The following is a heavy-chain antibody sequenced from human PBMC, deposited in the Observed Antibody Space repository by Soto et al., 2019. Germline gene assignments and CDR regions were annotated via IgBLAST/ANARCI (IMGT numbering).Heavy chain of an antibody. V-gene: IGHV1-3*01. J-gene: IGHJ4*02. CDR1: GFTALSYA. CDR2: LNGGVDGT. D-gene: IGHD3-10*01. CDR3: AREVKGVTSFDY. Sequence: QVRLIQSGPEMMQPGASVRVSCTASGFTALSYAFHWVRQAPGQGPGWLGWLNGGVDGTSYSQRLQGRVTISRDTSTNTVYLEVKSLTSEDTAVYYCAREVKGVTSFDYWGQGTLVTVSS.